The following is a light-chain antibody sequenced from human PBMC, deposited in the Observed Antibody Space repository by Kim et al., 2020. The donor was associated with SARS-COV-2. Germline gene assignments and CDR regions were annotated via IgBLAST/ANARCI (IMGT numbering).Light chain of an antibody. V-gene: IGKV3-15*01. Sequence: IVMTQFPVTLSVSPGERATLSCRASQSVSTNLAWYQQKPGQAPRLLIYGALTRATGIPARFSGSGSGTEFTLTISSLQSEDFAVYYCQQYNNWPPWTFGQGTKVEIK. CDR3: QQYNNWPPWT. CDR1: QSVSTN. CDR2: GAL. J-gene: IGKJ1*01.